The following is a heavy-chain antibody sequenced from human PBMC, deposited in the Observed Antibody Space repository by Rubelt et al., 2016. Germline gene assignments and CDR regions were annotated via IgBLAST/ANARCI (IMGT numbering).Heavy chain of an antibody. J-gene: IGHJ4*02. Sequence: QVQLVQSGAEVKKPGASVKVSCKASGYTFTSYGISWVRQAPGQGLEWMGRIIPILGIANYAQKFQGRVTITADESTSTAYMELSSLGSEDTAVYYCASLRFSLVQQNLDYWGQGTLVTVSS. V-gene: IGHV1-69*04. CDR3: ASLRFSLVQQNLDY. CDR1: GYTFTSYG. CDR2: IIPILGIA. D-gene: IGHD3-9*01.